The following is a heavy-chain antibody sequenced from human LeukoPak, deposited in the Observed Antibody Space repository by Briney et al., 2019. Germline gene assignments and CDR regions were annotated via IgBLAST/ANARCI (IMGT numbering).Heavy chain of an antibody. CDR2: ISSSSSYI. V-gene: IGHV3-21*01. CDR3: ARLPLSSGSYLS. CDR1: GFTFSSYS. D-gene: IGHD3-10*01. J-gene: IGHJ4*02. Sequence: GGSLRLSCAASGFTFSSYSMNWVRQAPGKGLEWVSSISSSSSYIYYADSVKGRFTISRDNAKNSLYLQMNSLRAEDTAVYYCARLPLSSGSYLSWDQGTLVTVSS.